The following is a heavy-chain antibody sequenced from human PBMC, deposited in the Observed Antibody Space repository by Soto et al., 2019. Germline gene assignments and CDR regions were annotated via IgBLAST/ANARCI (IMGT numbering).Heavy chain of an antibody. CDR3: ARRVPAAPNWFDP. D-gene: IGHD2-2*01. J-gene: IGHJ5*02. V-gene: IGHV4-4*02. CDR2: IYHSGSP. Sequence: PSETLSLTCAVSGGSISSGTWWGWVRQPPGRGLEWIGGIYHSGSPNYNPSLKSRVTMSVDKSKNLFSLRLSSVTAADSALYYCARRVPAAPNWFDPWGQGTLVTVSS. CDR1: GGSISSGTW.